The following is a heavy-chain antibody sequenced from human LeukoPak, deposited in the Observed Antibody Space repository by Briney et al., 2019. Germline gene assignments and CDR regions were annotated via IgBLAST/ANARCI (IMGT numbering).Heavy chain of an antibody. J-gene: IGHJ4*02. CDR1: GYTFTAYR. D-gene: IGHD3-10*01. Sequence: ASVKVSCKASGYTFTAYRVYWMRRAPGQGLEWMGWVSPSSGATKYAQKFQGRVTITRDMSTSTAYMELSSLRSEDTAVYYCAALWDTRGGYFDYWGQGTLVTVSS. CDR2: VSPSSGAT. V-gene: IGHV1-2*02. CDR3: AALWDTRGGYFDY.